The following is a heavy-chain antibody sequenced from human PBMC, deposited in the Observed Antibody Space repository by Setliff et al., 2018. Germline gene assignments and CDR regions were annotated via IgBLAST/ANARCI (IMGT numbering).Heavy chain of an antibody. Sequence: ASVKVSCKASGYTFTSYYMHWVRQAPGQGLEWMGMVNPGGGSSTSTQRFQGRVTITWVTSISTAYMELSSLRSEDTAVYYCVRVTSGRLDFDYWGQGTPVTVSS. CDR3: VRVTSGRLDFDY. CDR1: GYTFTSYY. CDR2: VNPGGGSS. J-gene: IGHJ4*02. V-gene: IGHV1-46*01. D-gene: IGHD6-19*01.